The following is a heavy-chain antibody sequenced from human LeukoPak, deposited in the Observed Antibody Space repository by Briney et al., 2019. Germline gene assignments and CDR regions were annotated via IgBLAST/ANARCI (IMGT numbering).Heavy chain of an antibody. J-gene: IGHJ6*03. CDR2: IKPSGGDT. Sequence: ASVKVSCKTSGYTFTDYNLHWVRQAPGQRLEWMGIIKPSGGDTSYAQTFQGRVFMTRDTSTSTVYMELSSLKSEDTAVYYCARGEGLWFGEFRHMDVWGKGTTVTVSS. D-gene: IGHD3-10*01. V-gene: IGHV1-46*01. CDR3: ARGEGLWFGEFRHMDV. CDR1: GYTFTDYN.